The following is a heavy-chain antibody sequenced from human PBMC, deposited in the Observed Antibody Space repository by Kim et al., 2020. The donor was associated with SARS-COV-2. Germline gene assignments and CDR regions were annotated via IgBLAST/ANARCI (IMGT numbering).Heavy chain of an antibody. D-gene: IGHD6-19*01. V-gene: IGHV7-4-1*02. J-gene: IGHJ3*02. CDR3: ATQQWLRGAFDI. Sequence: PTYAQGFTGRFVFSLDTSVSTAYLQISSLKAEDTAVYYCATQQWLRGAFDIWGQGTMVTVSS. CDR2: P.